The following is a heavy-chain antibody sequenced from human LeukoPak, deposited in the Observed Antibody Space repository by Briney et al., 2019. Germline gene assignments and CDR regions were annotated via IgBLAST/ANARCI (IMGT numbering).Heavy chain of an antibody. V-gene: IGHV4-59*12. D-gene: IGHD3-22*01. CDR3: ARDITMIVAVTDWFDP. CDR2: IYYSGST. Sequence: PSETLSLTCTVSGGSISSYYWSWIRQPPGKGLEWIGYIYYSGSTNYNPSLKSRVTISVDTSKNQFSLKLSSVTAADTAVYYCARDITMIVAVTDWFDPWGQGTLVTVSS. CDR1: GGSISSYY. J-gene: IGHJ5*02.